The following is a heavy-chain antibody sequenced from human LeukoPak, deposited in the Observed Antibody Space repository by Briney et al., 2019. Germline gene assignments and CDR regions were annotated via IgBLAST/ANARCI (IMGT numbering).Heavy chain of an antibody. J-gene: IGHJ4*02. Sequence: SETLSLTCSVSGGSLSDHYWSWIRQSAGQTLEWIGRIYPSGGTNYNPSLKSRVTISVDTSKNQFSLKLSSVTAADTAVYYCARVAPYSSSSVDYWGQGTLVTVSS. D-gene: IGHD6-6*01. CDR2: IYPSGGT. CDR1: GGSLSDHY. V-gene: IGHV4-4*07. CDR3: ARVAPYSSSSVDY.